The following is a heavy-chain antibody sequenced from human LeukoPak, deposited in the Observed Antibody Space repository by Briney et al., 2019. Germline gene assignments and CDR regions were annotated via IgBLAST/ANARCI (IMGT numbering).Heavy chain of an antibody. CDR3: ARSGAVAGALHLEY. J-gene: IGHJ4*02. CDR1: GGTFSSYT. D-gene: IGHD6-19*01. Sequence: ASVKVSCKASGGTFSSYTISWVRQAPGQGLEWMGRIIPILGIANYAQKFQGRVTTTADKSTSTAYMELSSLRSEDTAVYYCARSGAVAGALHLEYWGQGTLVTVSS. CDR2: IIPILGIA. V-gene: IGHV1-69*02.